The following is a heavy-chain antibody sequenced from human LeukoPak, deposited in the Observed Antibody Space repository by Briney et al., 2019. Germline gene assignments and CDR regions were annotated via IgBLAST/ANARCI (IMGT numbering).Heavy chain of an antibody. CDR3: ARDGFWVPPSSGDYYYGMDV. J-gene: IGHJ6*02. D-gene: IGHD3/OR15-3a*01. CDR2: INHSGST. Sequence: SETLSLTCAVYGGSFSGYYWSWIRQPPGKGLEWIGEINHSGSTNYNPSLKSRVTISVDTSKNQFSLKLSSVTAEDTAVYYCARDGFWVPPSSGDYYYGMDVWGQGTTVTVSS. CDR1: GGSFSGYY. V-gene: IGHV4-34*01.